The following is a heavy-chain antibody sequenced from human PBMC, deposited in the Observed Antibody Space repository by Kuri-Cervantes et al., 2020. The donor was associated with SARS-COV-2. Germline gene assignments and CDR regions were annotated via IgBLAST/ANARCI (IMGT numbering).Heavy chain of an antibody. J-gene: IGHJ6*03. CDR1: GGSISSGGYY. V-gene: IGHV4-31*03. D-gene: IGHD3-10*01. Sequence: LRLSCTVSGGSISSGGYYWSWIRQHPGKGLEWIGYTYYSGSTYYNPSLKSRVTISVDTSKNQFSLKLSSVTAADTAVYYCAREVRGPYYYYYYMDVWGKGTTVTVSS. CDR2: TYYSGST. CDR3: AREVRGPYYYYYYMDV.